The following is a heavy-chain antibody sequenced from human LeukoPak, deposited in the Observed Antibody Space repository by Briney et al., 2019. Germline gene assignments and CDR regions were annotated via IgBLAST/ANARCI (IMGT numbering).Heavy chain of an antibody. J-gene: IGHJ3*01. CDR3: ARRSDFLSTYYLDGFQF. Sequence: PSETLSLTCTVSGGSISNYYWSWIGQPPGKGLEWLGCLYYGGSTNYNPSLKSRVTISADTSKNHFSLKLSSVTAADTAVYYCARRSDFLSTYYLDGFQFWGQGTMVTVSS. V-gene: IGHV4-59*08. CDR2: LYYGGST. CDR1: GGSISNYY. D-gene: IGHD3-3*01.